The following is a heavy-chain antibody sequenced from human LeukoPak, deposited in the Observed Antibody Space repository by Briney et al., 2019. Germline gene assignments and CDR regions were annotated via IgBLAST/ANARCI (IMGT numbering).Heavy chain of an antibody. Sequence: GGSLRLSCAASGFTFSSYWMSWVRQAPGKGLEWVANIKQDGSEKYYVDSVKGRFTISRDNAKNSLYLQMNSLRAEDTAVYYCARDRAVYRVGYMDVWGKGTTVTISS. V-gene: IGHV3-7*01. CDR1: GFTFSSYW. D-gene: IGHD2-8*01. CDR2: IKQDGSEK. CDR3: ARDRAVYRVGYMDV. J-gene: IGHJ6*03.